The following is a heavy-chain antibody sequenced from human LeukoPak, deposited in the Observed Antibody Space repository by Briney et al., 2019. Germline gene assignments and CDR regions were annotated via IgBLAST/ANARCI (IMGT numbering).Heavy chain of an antibody. CDR3: ARNERDIVGVPAAPNYYYYYMDV. CDR2: SIRIFGTE. Sequence: EASVTVSFKASGCTGSSYGISCFRQATGQALEWMVGSIRIFGTENYAKKFQCSVTITEDESTRTAYMELSSLRSEDTAVYYCARNERDIVGVPAAPNYYYYYMDVWGKGPTVTVSS. D-gene: IGHD2-2*01. J-gene: IGHJ6*03. V-gene: IGHV1-69*13. CDR1: GCTGSSYG.